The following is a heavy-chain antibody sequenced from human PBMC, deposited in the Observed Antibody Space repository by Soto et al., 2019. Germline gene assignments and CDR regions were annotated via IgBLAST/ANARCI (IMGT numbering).Heavy chain of an antibody. CDR3: AKDLAYCIGTSCRKYYFYGMDV. CDR2: ISYDGSNK. CDR1: GVTFSTYG. D-gene: IGHD2-2*01. Sequence: PGGSLRLSCVASGVTFSTYGMHWVRQAPGKGLEWVAVISYDGSNKYYADSVKGRFTISRDNSKNTLYLQMNSLKPEDTAVYYCAKDLAYCIGTSCRKYYFYGMDVWGQGTTVTVSS. J-gene: IGHJ6*02. V-gene: IGHV3-30*18.